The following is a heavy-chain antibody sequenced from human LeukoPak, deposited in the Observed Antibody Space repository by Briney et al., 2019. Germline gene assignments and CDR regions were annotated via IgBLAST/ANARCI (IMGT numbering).Heavy chain of an antibody. CDR2: ISAYNGNT. J-gene: IGHJ6*02. CDR1: GYTFTSYG. D-gene: IGHD2-15*01. Sequence: ASVKVSCKASGYTFTSYGISWVRQAPGQGLEWMGWISAYNGNTNYAQKLQGRVTMTTDASTSTAYMELRSLRSDDTAVYYCARDPLVVVAATYYYYYGMDVWGQGTTVTVSS. V-gene: IGHV1-18*01. CDR3: ARDPLVVVAATYYYYYGMDV.